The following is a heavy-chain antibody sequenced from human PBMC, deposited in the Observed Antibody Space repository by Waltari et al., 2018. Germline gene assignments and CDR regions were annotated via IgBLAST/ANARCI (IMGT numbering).Heavy chain of an antibody. Sequence: QVQLQESAPSLLKPSETLSLICTVSGGSIRGFYWSWVRQPPGKGLDWIGYIYYTGSTNFNPSLKSRVTMSVDTSKNQFSLKLSSVTAADTAFYYCARGGGGDWEWFDPWGQGTLVTVSS. CDR1: GGSIRGFY. V-gene: IGHV4-59*01. CDR2: IYYTGST. D-gene: IGHD2-21*02. CDR3: ARGGGGDWEWFDP. J-gene: IGHJ5*02.